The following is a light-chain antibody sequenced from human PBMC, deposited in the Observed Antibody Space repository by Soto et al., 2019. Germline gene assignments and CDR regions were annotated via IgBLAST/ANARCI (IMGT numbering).Light chain of an antibody. CDR3: QQSYQTPLT. V-gene: IGKV1-39*01. CDR1: QNIITF. Sequence: DIQMTQSPSSLSASVGDAVTISCRASQNIITFLSWYQHTPGTAPKLLMYVASSLQSGVPSRFSGSGSGTEFTLTISSLQPEDSATYYCQQSYQTPLTFGQGTRLEIK. J-gene: IGKJ5*01. CDR2: VAS.